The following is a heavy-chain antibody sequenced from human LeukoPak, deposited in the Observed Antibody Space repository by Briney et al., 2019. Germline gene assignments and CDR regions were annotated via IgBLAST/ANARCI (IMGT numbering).Heavy chain of an antibody. CDR2: ISSGRST. D-gene: IGHD6-19*01. CDR3: ARDDGLSAFDI. CDR1: GFTFSSYA. V-gene: IGHV3-23*01. J-gene: IGHJ3*02. Sequence: PGGSLRLSCAASGFTFSSYAMSWVRQAPGKGLEWVSVISSGRSTYYADSVKGRFTISRDNAKNSLYLQMNSLRAEDTAVYYCARDDGLSAFDIWGQGTMVTVSS.